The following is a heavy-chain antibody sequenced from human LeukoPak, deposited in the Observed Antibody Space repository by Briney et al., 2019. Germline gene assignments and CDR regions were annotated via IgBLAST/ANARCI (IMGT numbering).Heavy chain of an antibody. CDR2: ISYDGSNK. V-gene: IGHV3-30*03. D-gene: IGHD3-22*01. Sequence: GGSLRLSCATSGFSFTNYGINWVRQAPGKGLEWVAVISYDGSNKYYADSVKGRFTISRDNSKNTLYLQMNSLRAEDTAVYYCARKSESSGFLDYWGQGTLVTVSS. CDR1: GFSFTNYG. J-gene: IGHJ4*02. CDR3: ARKSESSGFLDY.